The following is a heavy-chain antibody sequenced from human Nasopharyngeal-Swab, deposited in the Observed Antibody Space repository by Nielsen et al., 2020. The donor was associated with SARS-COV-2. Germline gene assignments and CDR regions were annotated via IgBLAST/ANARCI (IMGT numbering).Heavy chain of an antibody. Sequence: SETLSLTCTVSGGSIGNSPYLWNWIRLHPEKGLEWIGSTYSSGSTYYNPSLKSRVTISVAASENQFSLRLTSVTAADTAVYYCARGKTPRYFFDFWGQGTLVTVSS. J-gene: IGHJ4*02. CDR3: ARGKTPRYFFDF. CDR2: TYSSGST. D-gene: IGHD3-9*01. CDR1: GGSIGNSPYL. V-gene: IGHV4-31*03.